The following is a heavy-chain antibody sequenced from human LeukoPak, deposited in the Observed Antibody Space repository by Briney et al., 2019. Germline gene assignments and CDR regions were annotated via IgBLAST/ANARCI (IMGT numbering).Heavy chain of an antibody. CDR3: AREKRARVAVAGTWAPDTLNWFDP. D-gene: IGHD6-19*01. J-gene: IGHJ5*02. CDR1: GYTFTGYY. CDR2: INPNSGGT. Sequence: GASVKVSCKASGYTFTGYYMHWVRQAPGQGLEWMGWINPNSGGTNYAQKFQGRVTMTRDTSISTAYMELSRLRSDDTAVYYCAREKRARVAVAGTWAPDTLNWFDPWGQGTLVTVSS. V-gene: IGHV1-2*02.